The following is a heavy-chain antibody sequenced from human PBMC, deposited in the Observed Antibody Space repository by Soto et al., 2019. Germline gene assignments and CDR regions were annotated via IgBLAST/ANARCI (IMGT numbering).Heavy chain of an antibody. CDR2: ISYDGSKK. Sequence: PGGSLRLSCAASGFTFSSLGMDWVRQAPGKGLEWVALISYDGSKKYYGDSVKGRFTISRDNSRNTLHLQMDGLRAEDTAVYYCARLGYCISTSCPPFSWGQGTLVTVSS. V-gene: IGHV3-30-3*01. J-gene: IGHJ5*02. CDR1: GFTFSSLG. D-gene: IGHD2-2*01. CDR3: ARLGYCISTSCPPFS.